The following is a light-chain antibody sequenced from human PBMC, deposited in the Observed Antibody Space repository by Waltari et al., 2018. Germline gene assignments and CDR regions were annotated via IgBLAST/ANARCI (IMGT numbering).Light chain of an antibody. CDR3: CSYTTTTTLV. Sequence: QSAPTQPASVSASPGQSITISCTGTRNDVGSYSYVSWYRQYPGKAPERLIYEVTHRPSGVSDRFSGSRSGSTASLTISGLQTEDEANYFCCSYTTTTTLVFGTGTKVIVL. CDR2: EVT. J-gene: IGLJ1*01. CDR1: RNDVGSYSY. V-gene: IGLV2-14*01.